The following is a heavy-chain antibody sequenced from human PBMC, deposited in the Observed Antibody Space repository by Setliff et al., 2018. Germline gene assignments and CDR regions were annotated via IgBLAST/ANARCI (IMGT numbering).Heavy chain of an antibody. Sequence: PGGSLRLSCAASGFTFSNSWMSWVRQAPGKGLEWVANIKQDGSEKYYVDSVKGRFTISRDNAKNSLYLQMNSLRAEDTAVYYCARDHAYGSRFYYYYYGMDVWGQGTTVTVSS. CDR1: GFTFSNSW. V-gene: IGHV3-7*01. CDR3: ARDHAYGSRFYYYYYGMDV. CDR2: IKQDGSEK. D-gene: IGHD3-10*01. J-gene: IGHJ6*02.